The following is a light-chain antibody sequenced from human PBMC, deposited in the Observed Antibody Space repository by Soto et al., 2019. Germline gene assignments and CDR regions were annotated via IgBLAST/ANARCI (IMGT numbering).Light chain of an antibody. V-gene: IGLV2-14*01. Sequence: QSVLTQPASVSGSPGQSITISCTGTSRDVGGYNYVSWYQQHPGKAPKLIIYEVSNRPSGVSNRFSGSKSGNTASLTISGLQPDDEADYHCSSYTTSSTVVFGTGTKLTVL. CDR2: EVS. CDR1: SRDVGGYNY. J-gene: IGLJ1*01. CDR3: SSYTTSSTVV.